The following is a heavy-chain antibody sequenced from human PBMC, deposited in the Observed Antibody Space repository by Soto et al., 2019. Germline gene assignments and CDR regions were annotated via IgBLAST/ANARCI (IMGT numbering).Heavy chain of an antibody. V-gene: IGHV4-59*08. CDR1: CGSISSYY. CDR2: IYYSVST. J-gene: IGHJ6*04. CDR3: ARHGQWLVTGYFYYGMAV. D-gene: IGHD6-19*01. Sequence: PSETLSLTCPVSCGSISSYYWSWIRQPPCKLLEFIGYIYYSVSTNYNPSLKSRVTISVDTSKNQFSLKLTSVTAADTAVYYCARHGQWLVTGYFYYGMAVWGKGTTVTVSS.